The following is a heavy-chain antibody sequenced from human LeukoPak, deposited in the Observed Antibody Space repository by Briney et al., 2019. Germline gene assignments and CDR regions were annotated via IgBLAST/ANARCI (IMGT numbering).Heavy chain of an antibody. Sequence: PSETLSLTCTVSGASISGSSHYFWGWIRQTPGKGLEWIGSIYYSGITYYTPSLKSRITMSVDTSKNQFSLKLSSVTAADTAVYYCARDGPRSGYDLGHFDNLGQGTLVTASS. J-gene: IGHJ4*02. CDR2: IYYSGIT. V-gene: IGHV4-39*07. CDR1: GASISGSSHYF. D-gene: IGHD5-12*01. CDR3: ARDGPRSGYDLGHFDN.